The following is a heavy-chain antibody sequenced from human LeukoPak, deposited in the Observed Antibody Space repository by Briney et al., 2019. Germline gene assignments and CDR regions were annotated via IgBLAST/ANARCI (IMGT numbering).Heavy chain of an antibody. V-gene: IGHV3-30-3*01. J-gene: IGHJ4*02. D-gene: IGHD4-17*01. CDR1: GFTFSSYA. Sequence: GGSLRLSCAASGFTFSSYAMHWVRQAPGKGLEWVAVISYDGSNKYYADSVKGRFTISRDNSKNTLYLQMNSLRAEDTAVYYCARDPGGDYIDYWGQGTLVTVSS. CDR2: ISYDGSNK. CDR3: ARDPGGDYIDY.